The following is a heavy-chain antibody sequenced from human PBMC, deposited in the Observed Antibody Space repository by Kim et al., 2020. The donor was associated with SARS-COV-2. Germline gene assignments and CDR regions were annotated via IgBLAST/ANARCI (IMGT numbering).Heavy chain of an antibody. CDR2: ISYDGSNK. CDR3: ARSPGYLGY. V-gene: IGHV3-30*04. CDR1: GFTFSSYA. J-gene: IGHJ4*02. Sequence: GGSLRLSCAASGFTFSSYAMHWVRQAPGKGLEWVAVISYDGSNKYYADSVKGRFTISRDNSKNTLYLQMNSLRAEDTAVYYCARSPGYLGYWCQGTLVTVSS. D-gene: IGHD5-12*01.